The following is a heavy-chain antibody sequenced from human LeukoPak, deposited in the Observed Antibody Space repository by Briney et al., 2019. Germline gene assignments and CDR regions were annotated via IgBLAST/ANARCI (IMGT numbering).Heavy chain of an antibody. CDR2: IKQDGSEK. CDR1: GFTFSSYW. CDR3: ARAGGYFDWFPTGYFDY. Sequence: PGGSLRLSCAASGFTFSSYWMSWVRQAPGKGLEWVANIKQDGSEKYYVDSVKGRFAISRDNAKNSLYLQMNSLRAEDTAVYYCARAGGYFDWFPTGYFDYWGQGTLVTVSS. J-gene: IGHJ4*02. V-gene: IGHV3-7*04. D-gene: IGHD3-9*01.